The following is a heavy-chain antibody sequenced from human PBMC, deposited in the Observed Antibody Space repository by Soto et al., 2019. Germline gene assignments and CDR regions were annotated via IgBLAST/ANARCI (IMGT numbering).Heavy chain of an antibody. CDR2: INPNSGGT. V-gene: IGHV1-2*04. CDR3: ARSQSRRITMSPMGY. Sequence: GASVKVSCKASGYTFTGYYMHWVRQAPGQGLEWMGWINPNSGGTNYARKFQGWVTMTRDTSISTAYMELSRLRSDDTAVYYCARSQSRRITMSPMGYWGQGTLVTVSS. CDR1: GYTFTGYY. D-gene: IGHD3-22*01. J-gene: IGHJ4*02.